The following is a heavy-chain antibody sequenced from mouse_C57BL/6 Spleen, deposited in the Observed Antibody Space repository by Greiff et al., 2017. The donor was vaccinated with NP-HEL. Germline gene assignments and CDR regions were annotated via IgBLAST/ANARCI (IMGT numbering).Heavy chain of an antibody. Sequence: VMLVESGPGLVQPSQSLSITCTVSGFTLTSYGVHWVRQSPGKGLEWLGVMWSGGRTDYNAAFIARLSISKDNSKSQVFFKMNSLQANYTAIYYCARKIGAMDYWGQGTSVTVSS. CDR2: MWSGGRT. CDR3: ARKIGAMDY. CDR1: GFTLTSYG. V-gene: IGHV2-2*02. J-gene: IGHJ4*01.